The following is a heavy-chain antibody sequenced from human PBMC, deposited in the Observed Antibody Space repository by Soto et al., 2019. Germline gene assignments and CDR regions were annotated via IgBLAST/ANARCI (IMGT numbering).Heavy chain of an antibody. J-gene: IGHJ4*02. D-gene: IGHD3-22*01. Sequence: VGSLRLSCAASGFTFSSYAMSWVRQAPGKGLEWVSAISGSGGSTYYADSVKGRFTISRDNSKNTLYLQMNSLRAEDTAVYYCATQTGPYYYDSSGYYIDYWGQGTLVTVSS. CDR1: GFTFSSYA. CDR3: ATQTGPYYYDSSGYYIDY. V-gene: IGHV3-23*01. CDR2: ISGSGGST.